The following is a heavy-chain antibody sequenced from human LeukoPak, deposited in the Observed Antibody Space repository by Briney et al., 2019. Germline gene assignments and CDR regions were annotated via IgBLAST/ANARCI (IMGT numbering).Heavy chain of an antibody. Sequence: GGSLRLSCTASGFTFGDYTMTWFRQAPGKGLEWVGVIRSKAYGETKEYAASVKGRFTISRDDSKSIAYLQMNSLKTEDTAIYYCATEICINSDWFDPWGQGTLVTVSS. D-gene: IGHD3-3*02. J-gene: IGHJ5*02. CDR1: GFTFGDYT. CDR2: IRSKAYGETK. V-gene: IGHV3-49*03. CDR3: ATEICINSDWFDP.